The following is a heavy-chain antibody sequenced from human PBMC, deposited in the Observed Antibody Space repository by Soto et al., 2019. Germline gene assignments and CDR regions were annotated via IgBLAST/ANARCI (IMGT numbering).Heavy chain of an antibody. CDR1: GYTFTNYG. D-gene: IGHD3-22*01. V-gene: IGHV1-18*01. Sequence: QVPLVQSGAEVKKPGASVKVSCKASGYTFTNYGINWVRQAPGQGLEWVGWISAYNGNTNYAQKLQGRLTMTTDTSTTTAYMELRSLRSDDTALYYCARVYYYDSSAYALDVWGQGTTVTVSS. CDR2: ISAYNGNT. J-gene: IGHJ6*02. CDR3: ARVYYYDSSAYALDV.